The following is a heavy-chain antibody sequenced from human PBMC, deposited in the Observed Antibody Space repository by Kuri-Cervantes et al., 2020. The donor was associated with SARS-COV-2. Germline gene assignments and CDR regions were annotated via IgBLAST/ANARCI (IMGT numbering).Heavy chain of an antibody. CDR2: IYYSGST. CDR3: AREITMIVGQYYYYYYGMDV. CDR1: GGSISSYY. D-gene: IGHD3-22*01. V-gene: IGHV4-39*07. Sequence: SETLSLTCTVSGGSISSYYWSWIRQPPGKGLEWIGSIYYSGSTYYNPSLKSRVTISVDTSKNQFSLKLSSVTAADTAVYYCAREITMIVGQYYYYYYGMDVWGQGTTVTVSS. J-gene: IGHJ6*02.